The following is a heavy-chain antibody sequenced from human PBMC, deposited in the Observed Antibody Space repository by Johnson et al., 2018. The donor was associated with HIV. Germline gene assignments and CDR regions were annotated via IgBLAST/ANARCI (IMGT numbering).Heavy chain of an antibody. V-gene: IGHV3-7*03. CDR1: GFTFSDYY. Sequence: VQLVESGGGVVQPGRSLRLSCAASGFTFSDYYMSWIRQAPGKGLEWVANIKEDGSEKYYVDSVRGRFTISRDNAKNSLYLQMNSLRAEDTAVYYCARPIARGASDIWGQGTMVTVSS. J-gene: IGHJ3*02. CDR2: IKEDGSEK. D-gene: IGHD3-10*01. CDR3: ARPIARGASDI.